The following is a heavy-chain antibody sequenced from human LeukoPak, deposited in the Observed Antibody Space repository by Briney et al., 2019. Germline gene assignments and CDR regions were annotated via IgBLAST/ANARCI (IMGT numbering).Heavy chain of an antibody. Sequence: GGSLRLSCAASGFTFSSYAMSWVRQAPGKGLEWVSAIRGSGGSTYYADSVKGRFTISRDNSKNTLYLQMNSLRAEDTAVYYCAKGSRGYSYGYQDYWGQGTLVTVSS. V-gene: IGHV3-23*01. J-gene: IGHJ4*02. CDR1: GFTFSSYA. D-gene: IGHD5-18*01. CDR2: IRGSGGST. CDR3: AKGSRGYSYGYQDY.